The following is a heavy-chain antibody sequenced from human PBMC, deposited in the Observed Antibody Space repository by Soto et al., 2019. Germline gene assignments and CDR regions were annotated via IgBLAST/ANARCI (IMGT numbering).Heavy chain of an antibody. Sequence: GGSLRLSCAASGFTFSSYWMSWVRQAPGKGLEWVANIKQDGSGKYYVDSVKGRSTISIDNAKNSLYLQMNSRRAEDTALYYCARDASPDRRVLRYFDWLSPPTATASAFDYWGQGTPVTVS. V-gene: IGHV3-7*03. D-gene: IGHD3-9*01. CDR3: ARDASPDRRVLRYFDWLSPPTATASAFDY. J-gene: IGHJ4*02. CDR2: IKQDGSGK. CDR1: GFTFSSYW.